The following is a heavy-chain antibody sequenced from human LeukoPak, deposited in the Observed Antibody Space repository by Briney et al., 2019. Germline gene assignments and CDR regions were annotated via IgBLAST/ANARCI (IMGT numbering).Heavy chain of an antibody. CDR2: INPNSGDT. D-gene: IGHD1-26*01. J-gene: IGHJ1*01. CDR1: GYTFTDYY. Sequence: ASVKVSCKASGYTFTDYYMHWVRQAPGQGLEWMGWINPNSGDTNYARKFQGRVTMTRDTSISTAYMELSSLRSEDTAVYYCARDMVHSGYFQYWGQGTLVIVSS. V-gene: IGHV1-2*02. CDR3: ARDMVHSGYFQY.